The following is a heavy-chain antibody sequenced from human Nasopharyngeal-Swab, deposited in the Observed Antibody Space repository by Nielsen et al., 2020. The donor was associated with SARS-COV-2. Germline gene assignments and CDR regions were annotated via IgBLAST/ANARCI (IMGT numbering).Heavy chain of an antibody. CDR3: ARAEYSYGYVPFDY. CDR2: IIPIFGTA. D-gene: IGHD5-18*01. CDR1: GGTFSSYA. Sequence: SVKVSCKASGGTFSSYAISWVRQAPGQGLEWMGGIIPIFGTANYAQKFQGRVTITADESTSTAYMELSSLRSEDTAVYYCARAEYSYGYVPFDYLRPCPLVPVSS. J-gene: IGHJ4*02. V-gene: IGHV1-69*13.